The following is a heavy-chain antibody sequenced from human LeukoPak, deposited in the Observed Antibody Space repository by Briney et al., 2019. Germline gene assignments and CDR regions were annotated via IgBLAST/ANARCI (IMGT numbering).Heavy chain of an antibody. D-gene: IGHD3-22*01. CDR3: AKEGDYYDSSGYYYFDY. CDR1: GFTFSSYA. Sequence: GGSLGLSCAASGFTFSSYAMSWVRQAPGKGLEWVSAISGSGGSTYYADSVKGRFTISRDNSKNTLYLQMNSPRAEDTAVYYCAKEGDYYDSSGYYYFDYWGQGTLVTVSS. CDR2: ISGSGGST. J-gene: IGHJ4*02. V-gene: IGHV3-23*01.